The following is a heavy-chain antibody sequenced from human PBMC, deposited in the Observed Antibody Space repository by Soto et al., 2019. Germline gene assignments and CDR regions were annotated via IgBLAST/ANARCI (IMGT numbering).Heavy chain of an antibody. CDR2: IYYSGST. V-gene: IGHV4-59*01. CDR1: GGSISSYY. CDR3: ARDGGSIAARPLDY. J-gene: IGHJ4*02. Sequence: LSLTCTVSGGSISSYYWSWIRQPPGKGLEWIGYIYYSGSTNYNPSLKSRVTISVDTSKNQFSLKLSSVTAADTAVYYCARDGGSIAARPLDYWGQGTLVTAPQ. D-gene: IGHD6-6*01.